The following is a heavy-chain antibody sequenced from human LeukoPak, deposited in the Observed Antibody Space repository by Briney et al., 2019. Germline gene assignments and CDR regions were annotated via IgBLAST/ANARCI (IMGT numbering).Heavy chain of an antibody. CDR2: IKQDGSEE. D-gene: IGHD5-18*01. CDR1: GFTFSSYW. J-gene: IGHJ4*02. Sequence: GGSLRLSCAASGFTFSSYWMSWVRQAPGKGLEWVANIKQDGSEEYYVDSVKGRFTFSRDNAKNSLFLQMNSLRAEDTAVYYCARGVDTATTFDYWGQGTLVTVSS. V-gene: IGHV3-7*04. CDR3: ARGVDTATTFDY.